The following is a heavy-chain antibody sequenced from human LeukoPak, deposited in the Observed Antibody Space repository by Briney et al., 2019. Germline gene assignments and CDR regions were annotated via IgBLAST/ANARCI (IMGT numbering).Heavy chain of an antibody. CDR3: ARDTRPRD. Sequence: PGGSLRLSCAASGFTFSNYWMNWVRQAPGKGLEWVANIKEDGSEKYYVDSVKGRFTISRDNAKNSVYLQMNSLRVEDTAVYYCARDTRPRDWGQGTLVTVSS. J-gene: IGHJ4*02. CDR2: IKEDGSEK. V-gene: IGHV3-7*01. CDR1: GFTFSNYW.